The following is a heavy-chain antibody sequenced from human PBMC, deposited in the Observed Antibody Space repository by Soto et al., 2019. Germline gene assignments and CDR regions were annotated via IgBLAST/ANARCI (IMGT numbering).Heavy chain of an antibody. CDR1: GCPFSSSA. J-gene: IGHJ4*02. Sequence: GGSLRIACAASGCPFSSSAMSWVRQAPGKGLEWVSAISGSGGSTYYADSVKGRFTISRDNSKNTLYLQMNSLRAEDTAVYYCAKDEAVVVTYFDYWGQGTLVTVSS. D-gene: IGHD3-22*01. CDR3: AKDEAVVVTYFDY. CDR2: ISGSGGST. V-gene: IGHV3-23*01.